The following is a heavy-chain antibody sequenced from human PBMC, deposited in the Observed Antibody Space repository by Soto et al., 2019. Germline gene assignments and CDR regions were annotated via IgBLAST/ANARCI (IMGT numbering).Heavy chain of an antibody. J-gene: IGHJ6*02. Sequence: SVKVSCKASGGTFSSYAISWVRQAPGQGLEWMGGIIPIFGTANYAQKFQGRVTITADESTSTAYMELSSLRSEDTAVYYCARDDIVVVPAAMRHYYYGMDVWGQGATVTVSS. CDR1: GGTFSSYA. D-gene: IGHD2-2*01. CDR2: IIPIFGTA. V-gene: IGHV1-69*13. CDR3: ARDDIVVVPAAMRHYYYGMDV.